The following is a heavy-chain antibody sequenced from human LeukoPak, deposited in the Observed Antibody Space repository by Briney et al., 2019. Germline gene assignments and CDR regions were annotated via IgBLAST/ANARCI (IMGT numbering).Heavy chain of an antibody. CDR2: INHSGST. D-gene: IGHD6-13*01. J-gene: IGHJ4*02. Sequence: PSETLSLTCAVYGGSFSGYYWNWIRQPPGKGIEWIGEINHSGSTNYNQSLKSRVTISVDTSKNQCSLKLSSVTAADTAVYYCATKGRLSISWEWGQGTLVTVSS. V-gene: IGHV4-34*01. CDR1: GGSFSGYY. CDR3: ATKGRLSISWE.